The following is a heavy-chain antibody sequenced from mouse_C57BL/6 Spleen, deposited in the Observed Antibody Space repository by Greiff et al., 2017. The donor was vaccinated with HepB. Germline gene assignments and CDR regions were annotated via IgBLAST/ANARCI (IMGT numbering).Heavy chain of an antibody. CDR2: IYPRSGNT. J-gene: IGHJ1*03. CDR3: SRKAWYYGSSWYFDV. D-gene: IGHD1-1*01. Sequence: VQLQQSGAELARPGASVKLSCKASGYTFTSYGISWVKQRTGQGLEWIGEIYPRSGNTYYHEKFKGKATLTADKSSSTAYMELRSLTSEDSAVYFCSRKAWYYGSSWYFDVWGTGTTVTVSS. V-gene: IGHV1-81*01. CDR1: GYTFTSYG.